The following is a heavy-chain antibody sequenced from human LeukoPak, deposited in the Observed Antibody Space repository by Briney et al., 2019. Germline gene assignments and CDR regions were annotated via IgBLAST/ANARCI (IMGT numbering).Heavy chain of an antibody. D-gene: IGHD3-22*01. J-gene: IGHJ4*02. CDR2: IYWDDDE. CDR1: GFSLSTSGVG. CDR3: ALGHYDSSGYYYYFDY. Sequence: ESGPTLVKPTQTLTLTCTFSGFSLSTSGVGVGWIRQPPGKALEWLALIYWDDDERYSPSLKSRLTITKDTSKNQVVLTMTNMDPVDTATYYCALGHYDSSGYYYYFDYWGQGTLVTVSS. V-gene: IGHV2-5*02.